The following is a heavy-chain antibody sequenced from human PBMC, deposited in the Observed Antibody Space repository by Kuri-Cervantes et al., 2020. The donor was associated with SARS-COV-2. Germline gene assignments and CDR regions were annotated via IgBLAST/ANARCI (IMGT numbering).Heavy chain of an antibody. V-gene: IGHV4-59*01. CDR3: ARGPYDPFTGHYNGFDS. CDR1: GGSISTYY. Sequence: SETLSLTCTVSGGSISTYYWSWIRQPPGKGLEWIGSIYYSGTTDYNPSLKSRVTISVDTSKNHFSLKLSSVIAADTAVYYCARGPYDPFTGHYNGFDSWGQGTLVTVSS. CDR2: IYYSGTT. J-gene: IGHJ4*02. D-gene: IGHD3-9*01.